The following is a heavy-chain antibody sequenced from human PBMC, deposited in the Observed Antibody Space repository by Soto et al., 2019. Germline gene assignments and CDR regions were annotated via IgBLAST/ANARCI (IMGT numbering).Heavy chain of an antibody. CDR2: IIPIFGTA. V-gene: IGHV1-69*13. Sequence: ASVKVSCKASGGTFSSYAISWVRQAPGQGLEWMGGIIPIFGTANYAQKFQGRVTITADESTSTAYMELSSLRSEDTAVYYCATEPTSYCSSTSCYRTAFDIWGQGTMVNVS. CDR1: GGTFSSYA. J-gene: IGHJ3*02. CDR3: ATEPTSYCSSTSCYRTAFDI. D-gene: IGHD2-2*02.